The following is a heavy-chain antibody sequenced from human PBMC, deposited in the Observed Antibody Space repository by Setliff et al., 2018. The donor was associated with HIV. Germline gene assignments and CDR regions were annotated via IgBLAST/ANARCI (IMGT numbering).Heavy chain of an antibody. CDR2: LYYSGST. J-gene: IGHJ4*02. Sequence: SETLSLTCTVSGGSISSGSYYWSWIRQPPGKGLEWIGSLYYSGSTYYNPALKSRVTISLDTSKNQFSLKLSSVTAADTAVYYCARGPNFDYWGQGALVTVSS. CDR3: ARGPNFDY. CDR1: GGSISSGSYY. V-gene: IGHV4-39*07.